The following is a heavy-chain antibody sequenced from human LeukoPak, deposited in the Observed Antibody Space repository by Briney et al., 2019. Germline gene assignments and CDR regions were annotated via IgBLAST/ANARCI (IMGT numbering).Heavy chain of an antibody. CDR2: IFNSGSA. CDR3: ARGSGCSSSSCHAGEFDY. J-gene: IGHJ4*02. D-gene: IGHD2-2*01. V-gene: IGHV4-4*07. CDR1: GDSISSYS. Sequence: SETLSLTCTVSGDSISSYSWNRIRQPAGEGLEWIGHIFNSGSANYNPSLKSRVTMSVDTSKNQFSLNLTSVTAADTAVYYCARGSGCSSSSCHAGEFDYWGQGTLVTVSS.